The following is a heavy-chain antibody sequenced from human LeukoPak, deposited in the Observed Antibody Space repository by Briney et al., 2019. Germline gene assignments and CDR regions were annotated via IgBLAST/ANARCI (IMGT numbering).Heavy chain of an antibody. Sequence: ASVKVSCKVSGYTLTELSMHWVRQAPGKGLEWMGGFDPEDGETIYAQKFQGRVTMTEDTSTDTAYMELSSLRSEETAVYYCATGQYSSSSGPLDYWGQGTLVTVSS. J-gene: IGHJ4*02. V-gene: IGHV1-24*01. CDR1: GYTLTELS. CDR2: FDPEDGET. CDR3: ATGQYSSSSGPLDY. D-gene: IGHD6-6*01.